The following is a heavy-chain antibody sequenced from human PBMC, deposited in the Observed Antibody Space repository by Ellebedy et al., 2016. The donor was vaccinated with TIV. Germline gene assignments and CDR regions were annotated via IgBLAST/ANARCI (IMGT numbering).Heavy chain of an antibody. CDR1: GDSVSTDIG. CDR3: AKGWFGSGMGV. D-gene: IGHD3-16*01. Sequence: SETLSLTCVISGDSVSTDIGWNWIRQSPSRGLEWLGRTYYRSKWNNDYAVSLKSRITTNPDTSKNQFSLQLNSVTPEDTAGYYCAKGWFGSGMGVWGQGTTVTVSS. J-gene: IGHJ6*02. CDR2: TYYRSKWNN. V-gene: IGHV6-1*01.